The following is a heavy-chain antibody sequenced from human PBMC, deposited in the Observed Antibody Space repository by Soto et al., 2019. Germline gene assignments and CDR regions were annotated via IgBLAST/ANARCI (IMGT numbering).Heavy chain of an antibody. V-gene: IGHV4-39*01. CDR2: IYYSGTN. J-gene: IGHJ4*02. D-gene: IGHD1-7*01. CDR3: ARQARGTTWSDFDY. Sequence: QLQLQESGPGLVKPSETLSLTCTVSGGSISNSDYYWGWIRQSPGKGLEWIGSIYYSGTNFYDPSLRSRLSMSVDTSTNQFSLRLNSVTAADTAVYYCARQARGTTWSDFDYWSQGTLVTVSS. CDR1: GGSISNSDYY.